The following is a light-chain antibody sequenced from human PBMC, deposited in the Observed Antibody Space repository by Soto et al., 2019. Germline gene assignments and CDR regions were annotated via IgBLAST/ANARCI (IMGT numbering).Light chain of an antibody. V-gene: IGKV3-11*01. CDR3: QQDGTSSHT. CDR2: DAS. Sequence: EIVLTQSPATLSLSPGERATVSCRASQSVTNSLAWYQQKPGQAPRLLVYDASNRATGIPTRVSGSGSGTDFSLTSSTLEPEDFAMYFCQQDGTSSHTCGQGTKVDIK. CDR1: QSVTNS. J-gene: IGKJ2*01.